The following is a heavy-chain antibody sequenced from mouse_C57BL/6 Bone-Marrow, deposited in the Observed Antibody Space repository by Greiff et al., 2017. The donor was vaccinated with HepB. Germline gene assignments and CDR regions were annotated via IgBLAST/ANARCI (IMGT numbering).Heavy chain of an antibody. Sequence: EVKVVESGGDLVKPGGSLKLSCAASGFTFSSYGMSWVRQTPDKRLEWVATISSGGSYTYYPDSVKGRFTISRDNAKNTLDLQMSSLKSEDTAMYYCARGAGGDYWGQGTTLTVSS. V-gene: IGHV5-6*01. CDR3: ARGAGGDY. CDR2: ISSGGSYT. J-gene: IGHJ2*01. CDR1: GFTFSSYG.